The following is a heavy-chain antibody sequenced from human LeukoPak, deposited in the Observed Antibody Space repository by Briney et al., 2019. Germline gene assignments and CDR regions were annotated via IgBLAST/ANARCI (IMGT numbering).Heavy chain of an antibody. CDR1: GAFVLSGGHY. J-gene: IGHJ5*02. V-gene: IGHV4-31*03. CDR3: TKDLRADDSPLGFDP. Sequence: SETLSLTCTVSGAFVLSGGHYWSWIRKHPGQGLEWIGYIHSSGTTKYKPSLKSRAFISLDASKSQFSLRLTSVTAADTAVYYCTKDLRADDSPLGFDPWGQGTLVTVSS. D-gene: IGHD3-16*01. CDR2: IHSSGTT.